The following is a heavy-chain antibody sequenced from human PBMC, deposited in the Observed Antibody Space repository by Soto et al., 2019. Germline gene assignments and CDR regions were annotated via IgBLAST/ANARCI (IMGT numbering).Heavy chain of an antibody. Sequence: AEPLTLTSTASGGSISSYYWSWIRQPPGKGLEWIGYIYYSGSTNYNPSLKSRVTISVDTSKNQFSLKLSSVTAADTAVYYCAKGGWMLFDIWGQGTMVT. V-gene: IGHV4-59*01. CDR2: IYYSGST. J-gene: IGHJ3*02. D-gene: IGHD2-2*03. CDR1: GGSISSYY. CDR3: AKGGWMLFDI.